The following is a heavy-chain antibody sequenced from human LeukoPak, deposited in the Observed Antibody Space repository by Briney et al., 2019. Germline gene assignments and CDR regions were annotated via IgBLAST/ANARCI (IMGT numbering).Heavy chain of an antibody. J-gene: IGHJ4*02. D-gene: IGHD6-13*01. CDR2: ISYDGSNK. CDR1: GFTFSSYA. V-gene: IGHV3-30-3*01. CDR3: ARDGPAAGTEVDY. Sequence: GRSLRLSCAASGFTFSSYAMHWVRQAPGKGLEWVAVISYDGSNKYYADSVKGRFTISRDNAKSSLYLQMNSLRAEDTAVYYCARDGPAAGTEVDYWGQGTLVTVSS.